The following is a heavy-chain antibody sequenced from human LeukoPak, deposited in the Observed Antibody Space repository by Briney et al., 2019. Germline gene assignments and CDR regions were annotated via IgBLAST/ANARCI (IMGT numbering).Heavy chain of an antibody. CDR3: ARSNKVPQGYFNY. Sequence: GGSLRLSCAASGFTFSSYGMHWVRQAPGKGLEWVAVISYDGSNKYYADSVKGRFTISRDNSKNTLYLQMNSLRAEDTAVYYCARSNKVPQGYFNYWGQGTLVTVSS. D-gene: IGHD1/OR15-1a*01. CDR1: GFTFSSYG. V-gene: IGHV3-30*03. J-gene: IGHJ4*02. CDR2: ISYDGSNK.